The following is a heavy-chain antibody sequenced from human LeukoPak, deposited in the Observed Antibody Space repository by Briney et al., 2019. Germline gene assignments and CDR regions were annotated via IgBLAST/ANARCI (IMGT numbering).Heavy chain of an antibody. J-gene: IGHJ4*02. D-gene: IGHD3-22*01. CDR1: GYSISSGYY. CDR3: AREGYDSNIYYKADY. Sequence: PSETLSLTCAVSGYSISSGYYWGWIRQPPGKGLEWIGSIHHSGSTYCNPSLKSRVTISLDTSKNQFSLKLSSVTAADTAVYYCAREGYDSNIYYKADYWGQGTLVTVSS. V-gene: IGHV4-38-2*02. CDR2: IHHSGST.